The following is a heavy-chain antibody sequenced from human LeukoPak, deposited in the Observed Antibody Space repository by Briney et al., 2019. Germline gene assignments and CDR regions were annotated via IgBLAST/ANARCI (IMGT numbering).Heavy chain of an antibody. V-gene: IGHV3-48*04. Sequence: GGSLRLSCAASGFTFSTYSMNWVRQAPGKGLEWVSYINSSSSTIFYADSVKGRFTISRDDAKNSLYLQMNSLRAEDTAVYYCARGVKVRGVNYYGMDVWGQGTAVTVSS. CDR1: GFTFSTYS. CDR2: INSSSSTI. D-gene: IGHD3-10*01. J-gene: IGHJ6*02. CDR3: ARGVKVRGVNYYGMDV.